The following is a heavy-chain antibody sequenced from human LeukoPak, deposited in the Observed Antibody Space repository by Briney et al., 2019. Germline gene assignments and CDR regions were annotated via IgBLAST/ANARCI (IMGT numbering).Heavy chain of an antibody. CDR1: GVSISAYY. D-gene: IGHD3-22*01. CDR3: ARRRYYYDSSGYEWFDP. V-gene: IGHV4-59*08. J-gene: IGHJ5*02. CDR2: IYYSGST. Sequence: SETLSLTCSVSGVSISAYYWSWIRQPPGKGLEWIGYIYYSGSTNYNPSLKSRVTISVDTSKNQFSLKLSSVTAADTAVYYCARRRYYYDSSGYEWFDPWGQGTLVTVSS.